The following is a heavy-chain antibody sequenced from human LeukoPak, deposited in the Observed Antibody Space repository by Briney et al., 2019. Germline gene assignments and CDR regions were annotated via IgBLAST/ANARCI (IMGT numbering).Heavy chain of an antibody. CDR1: GGSISSYY. V-gene: IGHV4-4*07. CDR2: IYTSGST. D-gene: IGHD3-10*01. J-gene: IGHJ4*02. Sequence: SETLSLTCTVSGGSISSYYWSWIRQPAGKGLEWIGRIYTSGSTNYNPSLKSRVTMSVDTSKNQFSLKLSSVTAADTAVYYCARESRRFGELLSLDYWGQGTLVTVSS. CDR3: ARESRRFGELLSLDY.